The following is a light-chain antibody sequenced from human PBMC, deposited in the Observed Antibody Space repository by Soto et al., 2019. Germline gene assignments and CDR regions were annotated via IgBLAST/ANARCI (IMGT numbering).Light chain of an antibody. J-gene: IGLJ1*01. CDR2: SNN. CDR1: SANIGSNT. Sequence: QSVLTQPPSASGTPGQSVTISCSGSSANIGSNTVNWYQQLPGTAPKLLIYSNNQRPSGVPDRFSGSKSGTSASLAISGLQSEDEADYYCAAWDDSLIYVFGTGTKLTVL. CDR3: AAWDDSLIYV. V-gene: IGLV1-44*01.